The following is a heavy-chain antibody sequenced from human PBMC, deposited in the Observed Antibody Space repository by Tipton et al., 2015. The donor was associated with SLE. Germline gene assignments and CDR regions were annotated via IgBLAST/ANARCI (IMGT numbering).Heavy chain of an antibody. J-gene: IGHJ4*02. CDR1: GYTFSDYG. CDR3: ARYEMTTMYYCDY. Sequence: QLVQSGGEVKNPGASVKVSCKASGYTFSDYGVSWVQQAPGQGFEWMGWISVYDGHTNYAQNFQGRVTMTADTSTSTAYMELRSLRSDDTAMYYCARYEMTTMYYCDYWGQGTLLTVSS. V-gene: IGHV1-18*01. D-gene: IGHD5-24*01. CDR2: ISVYDGHT.